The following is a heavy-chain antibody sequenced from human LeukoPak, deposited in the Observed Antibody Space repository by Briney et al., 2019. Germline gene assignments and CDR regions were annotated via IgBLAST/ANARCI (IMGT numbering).Heavy chain of an antibody. CDR1: GFTFSSYA. D-gene: IGHD2-2*03. CDR2: VRGSAEST. V-gene: IGHV3-23*01. Sequence: GGSLRLSCAASGFTFSSYAMSWVRQAPGKGLEWVSAVRGSAESTFYADSVKGRFTISRDNSKNTLYLQMNSLRAEDTALYYCAKLHGYDADDPIDCWGQGTLVTVSS. J-gene: IGHJ4*02. CDR3: AKLHGYDADDPIDC.